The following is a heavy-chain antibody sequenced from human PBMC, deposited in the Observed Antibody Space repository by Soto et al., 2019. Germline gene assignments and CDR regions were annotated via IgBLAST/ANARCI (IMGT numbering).Heavy chain of an antibody. CDR1: GYTFTGYF. J-gene: IGHJ5*02. CDR3: ARGGGTILAPLP. CDR2: INSNSGAT. D-gene: IGHD3-3*01. V-gene: IGHV1-2*02. Sequence: QVQLVQSGAEVKKPGASVKVSCKASGYTFTGYFMHWVRQAPGQGLEWMGWINSNSGATKYAQKFQGRVTLSRDTSISTASMELSGLRSDDTAVYYCARGGGTILAPLPWGQGTLVTVSS.